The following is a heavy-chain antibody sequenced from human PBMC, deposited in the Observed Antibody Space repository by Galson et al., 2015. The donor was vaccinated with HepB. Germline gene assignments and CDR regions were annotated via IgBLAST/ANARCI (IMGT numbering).Heavy chain of an antibody. Sequence: SVKVSCKASGYTFNTYGISWVRQAPGLGLEWMGWISASTGDTNYAQKFQDRVTMTRDTSTNTAYMDLRSLTSDDTAIYYCTRDSLGSTTYGLDPWGEGTTVTGSS. CDR2: ISASTGDT. CDR1: GYTFNTYG. J-gene: IGHJ6*04. CDR3: TRDSLGSTTYGLDP. D-gene: IGHD3-16*01. V-gene: IGHV1-18*01.